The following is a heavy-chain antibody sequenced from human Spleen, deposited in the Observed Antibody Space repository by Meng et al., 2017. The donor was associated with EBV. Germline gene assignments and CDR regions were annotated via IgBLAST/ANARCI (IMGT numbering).Heavy chain of an antibody. J-gene: IGHJ5*02. CDR1: GGSISSNNW. V-gene: IGHV4-4*02. Sequence: QGQLQESGPGLVKPSGTLSHTCAVSGGSISSNNWWNWVRQPPGKGLEWIGEIFHTGSTNYNPSLKSRVSISIDKSKNQFSLKLNSVTAADTAVYYCALFVWGSYRDNWFDPWGQGTLVTVSS. CDR3: ALFVWGSYRDNWFDP. D-gene: IGHD3-16*02. CDR2: IFHTGST.